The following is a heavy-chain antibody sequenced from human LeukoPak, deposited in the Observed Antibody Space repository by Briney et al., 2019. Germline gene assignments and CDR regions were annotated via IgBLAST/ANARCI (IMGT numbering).Heavy chain of an antibody. V-gene: IGHV3-11*04. CDR1: GFTFSDYY. J-gene: IGHJ4*02. CDR3: ARASSSSRPFFDY. Sequence: GGSLRLSCAASGFTFSDYYMSWIRQAPGKGLEWVSYISSSGSTIYYADSVNGRFTISRDNAKNSLYLQMNSLSAEATAVYYCARASSSSRPFFDYWGQGTMVTVSS. D-gene: IGHD6-13*01. CDR2: ISSSGSTI.